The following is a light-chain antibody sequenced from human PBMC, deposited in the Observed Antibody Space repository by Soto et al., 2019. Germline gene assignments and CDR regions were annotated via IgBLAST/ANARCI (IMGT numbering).Light chain of an antibody. Sequence: QSALTQPASVSGSPGQSITISCTGRDVGGYNYVSWYQQHLGKAPKLMIYDVSNRPSGVSNRFSGSKSGNTASLTISGLQVEDEADYYCSSYTNSNTLVFGTGTKVTVL. CDR1: RDVGGYNY. CDR2: DVS. CDR3: SSYTNSNTLV. V-gene: IGLV2-14*01. J-gene: IGLJ1*01.